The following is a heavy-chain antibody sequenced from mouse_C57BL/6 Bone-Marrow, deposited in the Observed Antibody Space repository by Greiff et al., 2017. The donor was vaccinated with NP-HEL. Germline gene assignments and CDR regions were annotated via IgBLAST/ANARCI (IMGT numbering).Heavy chain of an antibody. CDR1: GYTFTSYW. Sequence: QVHVKQPGAELVRPGSSVKLSCKASGYTFTSYWMHWVKQRPIQGLEWIGNIDPSDSETHYNQKFKDKATLTVDKSSSTAYMQLSSLTSEDSAVYYCASGVPSLFDYWGQGTTLTVSS. CDR2: IDPSDSET. J-gene: IGHJ2*01. V-gene: IGHV1-52*01. D-gene: IGHD5-1*01. CDR3: ASGVPSLFDY.